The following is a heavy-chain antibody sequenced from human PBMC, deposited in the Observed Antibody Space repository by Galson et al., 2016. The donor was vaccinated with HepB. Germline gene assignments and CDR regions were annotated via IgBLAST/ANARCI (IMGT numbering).Heavy chain of an antibody. V-gene: IGHV1-46*01. CDR3: ARGPSLWYFDL. CDR1: GYTFTSYF. J-gene: IGHJ2*01. CDR2: AHPSGGST. D-gene: IGHD6-25*01. Sequence: SVKVSCKASGYTFTSYFVHWVRQAPGQGLEWMGIAHPSGGSTNYAQQFQGRVTMTRDTSTSTVYMELSSLRSEDTAVYYCARGPSLWYFDLWGRGTLVTVSS.